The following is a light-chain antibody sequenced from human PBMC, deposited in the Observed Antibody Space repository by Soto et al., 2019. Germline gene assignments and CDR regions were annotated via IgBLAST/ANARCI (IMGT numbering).Light chain of an antibody. CDR3: SSYTSSSTRV. J-gene: IGLJ1*01. CDR1: SSDVGGYNY. Sequence: QSALSQPASMSGSPGQSITISCTGTSSDVGGYNYVSWYQQHPGKAPKLMIYDVSDRPSGVSNRFSGSKSGITASLTISGLQAEDEADYYCSSYTSSSTRVFGTGTKVTVL. CDR2: DVS. V-gene: IGLV2-14*01.